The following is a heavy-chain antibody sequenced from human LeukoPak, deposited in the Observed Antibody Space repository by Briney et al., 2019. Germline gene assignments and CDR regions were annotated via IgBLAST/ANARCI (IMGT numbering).Heavy chain of an antibody. CDR2: IYHSGST. CDR3: ARVASEDYYGSGSYYPQGLDY. Sequence: SETLSLTCTVSGYSISSGYYWGWIRQPPGKGLEWIGSIYHSGSTYYNPSLKSRVTISVDTSKNQFSLKLSSVTAADTAVYYCARVASEDYYGSGSYYPQGLDYWGQGTLVTVSS. D-gene: IGHD3-10*01. V-gene: IGHV4-38-2*02. CDR1: GYSISSGYY. J-gene: IGHJ4*02.